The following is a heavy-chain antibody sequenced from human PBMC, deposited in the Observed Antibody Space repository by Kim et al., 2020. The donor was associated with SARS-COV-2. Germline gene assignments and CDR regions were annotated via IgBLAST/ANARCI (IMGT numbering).Heavy chain of an antibody. D-gene: IGHD6-13*01. Sequence: ADSVRGRFTTPRDNAKNSLYLQMNSLRAGDTAVYYCARNRAAARSRSFDYWGQGTLVTVSS. CDR3: ARNRAAARSRSFDY. J-gene: IGHJ4*02. V-gene: IGHV3-11*03.